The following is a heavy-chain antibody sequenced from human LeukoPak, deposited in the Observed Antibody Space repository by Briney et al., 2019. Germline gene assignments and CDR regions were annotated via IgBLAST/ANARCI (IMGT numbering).Heavy chain of an antibody. CDR2: INHSGST. CDR1: GGSFSGYY. D-gene: IGHD2-21*02. CDR3: ARTLRVVTTSVGWFDP. V-gene: IGHV4-34*01. Sequence: SETLSLTCAVYGGSFSGYYWSWIRQPPGKGLEWIGEINHSGSTNYNPSLKSRVTISGDTSKNQFSLKLNSVTAADTAVYYCARTLRVVTTSVGWFDPWGQGTLVTVSS. J-gene: IGHJ5*02.